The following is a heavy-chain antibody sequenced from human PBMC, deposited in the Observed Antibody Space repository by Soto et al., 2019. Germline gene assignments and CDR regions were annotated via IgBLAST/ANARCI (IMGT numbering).Heavy chain of an antibody. CDR2: ISASNGNT. Sequence: GASVKVSCKASGYTFTSYGISWVRQGPGPGLAGMGWISASNGNTNYAQKLQGRVTMTTDTSTSTAYMELRSLRSDDTAVYCCARDIVVVPAAFYYYYGMEVWGQGTTVTVSS. V-gene: IGHV1-18*01. D-gene: IGHD2-2*01. CDR3: ARDIVVVPAAFYYYYGMEV. CDR1: GYTFTSYG. J-gene: IGHJ6*02.